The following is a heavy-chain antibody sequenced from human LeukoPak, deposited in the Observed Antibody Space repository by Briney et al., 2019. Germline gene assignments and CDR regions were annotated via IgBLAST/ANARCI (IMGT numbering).Heavy chain of an antibody. D-gene: IGHD3-9*01. CDR3: ARTYYDILTGWYYFDY. CDR1: GYTFTSYG. CDR2: ISAYNGNT. Sequence: ASVKVSCKASGYTFTSYGISWVRQAPGQGLEWMGWISAYNGNTNYAQKFQGRVTMTRDTSISTAYMELSRLRSDDTAVYYCARTYYDILTGWYYFDYWGQGTLVTVSS. V-gene: IGHV1-18*01. J-gene: IGHJ4*02.